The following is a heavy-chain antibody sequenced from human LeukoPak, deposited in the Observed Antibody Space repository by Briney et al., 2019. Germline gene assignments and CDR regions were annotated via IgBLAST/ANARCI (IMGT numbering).Heavy chain of an antibody. V-gene: IGHV3-23*01. Sequence: GGSLRLSCAASGFTFSSYAMSWVRQAPGKGLEWVSAISGSGGSTYYADSVQGRSTISRDNSKDTMYLQMNSLSVEDTAVYYCASGGSGWYVYYFDYWGQGTLVSVSS. J-gene: IGHJ4*02. CDR2: ISGSGGST. CDR1: GFTFSSYA. CDR3: ASGGSGWYVYYFDY. D-gene: IGHD6-19*01.